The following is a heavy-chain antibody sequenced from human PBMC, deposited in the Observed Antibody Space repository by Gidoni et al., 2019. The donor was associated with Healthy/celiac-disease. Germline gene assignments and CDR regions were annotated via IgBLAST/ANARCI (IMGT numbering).Heavy chain of an antibody. CDR3: AREAHFVRHYDSSGYPLDYFDY. CDR2: IIPIFGTA. J-gene: IGHJ4*02. V-gene: IGHV1-69*01. Sequence: QVQLVQSGAEVKKPGSSVKVSCKASGGTFSSYAISWVRQAPGQGLEWMGGIIPIFGTANYAQKFQGRVTITADESTSTAYMELSSLRSEDTAVYYCAREAHFVRHYDSSGYPLDYFDYWGQGTLVTVSS. CDR1: GGTFSSYA. D-gene: IGHD3-22*01.